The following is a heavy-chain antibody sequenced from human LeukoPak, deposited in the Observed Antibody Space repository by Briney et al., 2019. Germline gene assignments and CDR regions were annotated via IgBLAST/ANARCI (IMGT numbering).Heavy chain of an antibody. D-gene: IGHD2-15*01. Sequence: SETLSLTCAVYGGSFSTHYWSWIRQPPGKGLERIGSIYRSGSTYYNPSLKSRVTISLDTSKNQFSLKLHSVTAADTAVYYCARSTYSSALDYWGQGTLVTVS. CDR3: ARSTYSSALDY. CDR2: IYRSGST. J-gene: IGHJ4*02. V-gene: IGHV4-59*08. CDR1: GGSFSTHY.